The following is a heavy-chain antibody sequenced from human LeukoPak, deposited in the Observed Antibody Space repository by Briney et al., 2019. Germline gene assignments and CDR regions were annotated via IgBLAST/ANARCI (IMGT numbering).Heavy chain of an antibody. V-gene: IGHV3-20*04. CDR2: INWNGDST. Sequence: PGGSLRLSCAASGFAFDEYGMSWVRQAPGKGLEWVSGINWNGDSTGYADSVKGRFTISRDNAKNSLYLQMNSLRAEDTALYYCARYPYYYDSSGYGAFDCWGQGTLVTVSS. CDR1: GFAFDEYG. CDR3: ARYPYYYDSSGYGAFDC. J-gene: IGHJ4*02. D-gene: IGHD3-22*01.